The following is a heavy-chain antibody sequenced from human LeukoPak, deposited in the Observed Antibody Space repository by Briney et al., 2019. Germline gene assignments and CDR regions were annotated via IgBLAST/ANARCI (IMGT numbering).Heavy chain of an antibody. D-gene: IGHD1-26*01. Sequence: SETLSLPCTVSGGSISSHYWSWVRQPPGKGPEWIGYIYYSGSTNYNPSLKSRVTISVDTSKDQFSLKLSSVTAADTAVYYCARDSIVGATNWFDPWGQGTLVTVSS. V-gene: IGHV4-59*11. CDR3: ARDSIVGATNWFDP. J-gene: IGHJ5*02. CDR1: GGSISSHY. CDR2: IYYSGST.